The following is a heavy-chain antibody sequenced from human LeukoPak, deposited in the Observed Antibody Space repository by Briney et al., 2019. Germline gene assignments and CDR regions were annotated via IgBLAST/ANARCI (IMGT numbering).Heavy chain of an antibody. Sequence: ASVKVSCKASGYTFTGYYMHWVRQAPGQGLEWMGWINPNSGGTNYAQKFQGRVTMTRDTSISTAYMELSRLRPDDTAVYYCARDQARRIVGDIPYYYYYMDVWGKGTTVTVSS. V-gene: IGHV1-2*02. D-gene: IGHD1-26*01. CDR1: GYTFTGYY. CDR3: ARDQARRIVGDIPYYYYYMDV. J-gene: IGHJ6*03. CDR2: INPNSGGT.